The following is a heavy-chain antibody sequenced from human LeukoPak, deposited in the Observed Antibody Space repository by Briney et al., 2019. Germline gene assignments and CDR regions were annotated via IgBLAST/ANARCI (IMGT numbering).Heavy chain of an antibody. Sequence: SETLSLTCTVSGGSISSYYWSWIRQPPGKGLEWIGYIYYSGSTNYNPSLKSRVTISVDTSKNQFSLKLSSVTAADTAVYYCARTYYDSSGYYLFDYWSQGTLVTVSS. J-gene: IGHJ4*02. CDR1: GGSISSYY. D-gene: IGHD3-22*01. V-gene: IGHV4-59*01. CDR3: ARTYYDSSGYYLFDY. CDR2: IYYSGST.